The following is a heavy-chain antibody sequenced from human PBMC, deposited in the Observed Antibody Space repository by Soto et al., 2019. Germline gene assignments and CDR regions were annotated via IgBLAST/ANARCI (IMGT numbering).Heavy chain of an antibody. D-gene: IGHD2-2*02. CDR3: ARSYCSTSTCYSYWFDP. CDR1: GYAFNRYG. V-gene: IGHV1-18*04. Sequence: QIQLVQSGAEVKKPGASVKVSCKASGYAFNRYGLTWVRQAPGQGLERMGWISAYNGNTNYAQNLQGRVTMTTDTSTSTAYMELRNLNSDDTAVYYCARSYCSTSTCYSYWFDPWGQGTLVTVSS. CDR2: ISAYNGNT. J-gene: IGHJ5*02.